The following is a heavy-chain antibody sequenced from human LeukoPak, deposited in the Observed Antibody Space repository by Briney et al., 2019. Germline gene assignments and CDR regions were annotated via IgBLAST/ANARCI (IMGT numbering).Heavy chain of an antibody. CDR3: AVGGNGISYDY. CDR1: GGTFSSYA. V-gene: IGHV1-69*04. D-gene: IGHD4-23*01. Sequence: GASVKVSCKASGGTFSSYAISWVRQAPGQGREWMGRIIPILGIANYAQKFQGRVTITADKSTSTAYMELSSLRSEDTAVYYCAVGGNGISYDYWGRGTLVTVSS. CDR2: IIPILGIA. J-gene: IGHJ4*02.